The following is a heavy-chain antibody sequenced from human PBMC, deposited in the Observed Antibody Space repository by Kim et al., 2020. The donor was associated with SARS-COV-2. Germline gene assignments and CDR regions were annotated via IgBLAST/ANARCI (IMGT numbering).Heavy chain of an antibody. CDR2: IYPDDSDT. V-gene: IGHV5-51*01. CDR3: AVHGSSGLSSGNYYGMDV. J-gene: IGHJ6*02. CDR1: GYSFSSRW. Sequence: GESLKISCKGSGYSFSSRWIGWVRQMPGKGLEWMGIIYPDDSDTRYSPSFQGQVTISADKSSNTAYLQWSSLKASDTAIYYCAVHGSSGLSSGNYYGMDVWGQGTTVTVPS. D-gene: IGHD1-26*01.